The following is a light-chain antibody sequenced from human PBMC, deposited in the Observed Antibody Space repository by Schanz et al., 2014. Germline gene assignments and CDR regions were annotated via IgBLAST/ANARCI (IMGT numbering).Light chain of an antibody. Sequence: DIQMTQSPSTLSASVGDRVTITCRASQSVSSWLAWYQQKPGKAPKVLIYDASNLESGVPSRFSGSGSGTEFTLTISSVQPDDFATYYCQQYNSYSPTTFGQGTKLEIK. CDR2: DAS. CDR3: QQYNSYSPTT. CDR1: QSVSSW. V-gene: IGKV1-5*01. J-gene: IGKJ2*01.